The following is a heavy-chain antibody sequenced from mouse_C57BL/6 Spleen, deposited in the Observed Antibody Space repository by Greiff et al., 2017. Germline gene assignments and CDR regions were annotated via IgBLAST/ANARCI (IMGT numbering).Heavy chain of an antibody. Sequence: VQLQQSGAELVKPGASVKLSCTASGFNIKDYYMHWVKQRTEQGLEWIGRIDPEDGETKSAPKFQGKATITADTSSNTAYLQLSSLTSEDTAVYYCARYDCDGSYWYFDVWGTGTTVTVSS. CDR1: GFNIKDYY. D-gene: IGHD2-4*01. J-gene: IGHJ1*03. CDR3: ARYDCDGSYWYFDV. CDR2: IDPEDGET. V-gene: IGHV14-2*01.